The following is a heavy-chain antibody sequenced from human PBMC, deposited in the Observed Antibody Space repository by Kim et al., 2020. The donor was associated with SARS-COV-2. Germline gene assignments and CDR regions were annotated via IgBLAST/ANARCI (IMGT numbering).Heavy chain of an antibody. CDR3: AKDMAAAGTIYYFDY. J-gene: IGHJ4*02. V-gene: IGHV3-9*01. Sequence: DSVKGRFTISRDNAKNSLYLQMNSLRAEDTALYYCAKDMAAAGTIYYFDYWGQGTLVTVSS. D-gene: IGHD6-13*01.